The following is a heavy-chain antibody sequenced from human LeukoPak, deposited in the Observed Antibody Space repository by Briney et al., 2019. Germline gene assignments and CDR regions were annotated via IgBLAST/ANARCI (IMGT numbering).Heavy chain of an antibody. CDR2: INSDGSST. Sequence: GGSLRLSCAASGFTFSSYWMHWVRQAPGKGLVWLSRINSDGSSTSYADSVKGRFTISRDISKNTLYLQMNSLRAEDTAVYYCARDGRSYYYDSSGYYIPGIRYYGMDVWGQGTTVTVSS. CDR3: ARDGRSYYYDSSGYYIPGIRYYGMDV. CDR1: GFTFSSYW. J-gene: IGHJ6*02. V-gene: IGHV3-74*01. D-gene: IGHD3-22*01.